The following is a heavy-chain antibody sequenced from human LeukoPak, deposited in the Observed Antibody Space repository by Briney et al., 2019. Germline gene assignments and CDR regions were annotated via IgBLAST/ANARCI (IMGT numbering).Heavy chain of an antibody. CDR2: ISSSGSTI. V-gene: IGHV3-48*03. CDR3: ARSISSSPFPYYYYGMEV. J-gene: IGHJ6*04. D-gene: IGHD6-13*01. Sequence: GGSLRLSCAASGFTFSSYEMNWVRQAPGKGLEWVSYISSSGSTIYYADSVKGRFTISRDNAKNSLYLQMNSLRAEDTAVYYCARSISSSPFPYYYYGMEVWGKGTTVTVSS. CDR1: GFTFSSYE.